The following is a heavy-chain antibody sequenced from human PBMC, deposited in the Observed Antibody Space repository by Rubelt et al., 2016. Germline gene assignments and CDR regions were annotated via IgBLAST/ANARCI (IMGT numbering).Heavy chain of an antibody. J-gene: IGHJ4*02. CDR3: ARTQTETEPDY. CDR2: IDWDDDQ. D-gene: IGHD1-1*01. V-gene: IGHV2-70*01. CDR1: GFSLSTSGMC. Sequence: QVTLRESGPALVRPTQPLTLTCNFSGFSLSTSGMCVSWIRQPPGKALEWLELIDWDDDQYYSTSLRTRLTISKETSKNQLGLTMTDMDPVDTATYYCARTQTETEPDYWGQGTLVTVSS.